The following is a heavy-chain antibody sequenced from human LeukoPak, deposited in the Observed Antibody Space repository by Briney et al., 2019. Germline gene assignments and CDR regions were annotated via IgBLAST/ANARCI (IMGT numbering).Heavy chain of an antibody. V-gene: IGHV4-34*01. J-gene: IGHJ4*02. CDR2: INHSGST. Sequence: SETLSLTCAVYGGSFSGYYWSWIRQPPGKGLEWIGEINHSGSTNYNPSLKSRVTISVDTSKNQFSLKLSSVTAADTAVYYYARGPLITIFGVVPYTLFDYWGQGTLVTVSS. D-gene: IGHD3-3*01. CDR1: GGSFSGYY. CDR3: ARGPLITIFGVVPYTLFDY.